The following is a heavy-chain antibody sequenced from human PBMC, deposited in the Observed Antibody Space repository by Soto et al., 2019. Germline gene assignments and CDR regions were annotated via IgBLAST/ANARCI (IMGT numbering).Heavy chain of an antibody. Sequence: GGSLRLSCAASGFTFSSYAMSWVRQAPGKGLEWVSAISGSGGSTYYADSVKGRFTISRDNSKNTLYLQMNSLRAEDTAVYYSAKKIRLDDFWSGYYSFGYFDYWGQRTLVTVSS. CDR3: AKKIRLDDFWSGYYSFGYFDY. J-gene: IGHJ4*02. D-gene: IGHD3-3*01. CDR1: GFTFSSYA. V-gene: IGHV3-23*01. CDR2: ISGSGGST.